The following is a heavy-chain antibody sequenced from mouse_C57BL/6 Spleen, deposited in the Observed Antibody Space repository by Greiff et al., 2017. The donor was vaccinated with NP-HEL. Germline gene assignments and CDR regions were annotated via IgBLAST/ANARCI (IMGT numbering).Heavy chain of an antibody. CDR3: AKLGLGPGFDY. CDR2: IYPGDGDT. CDR1: GYAFSSSW. V-gene: IGHV1-82*01. J-gene: IGHJ2*01. Sequence: QVQLKESGPELVKPGASVKISCKASGYAFSSSWMNWVKQRPGKGLEWIGRIYPGDGDTNYIGKFKGKATLTAEKSSSTAYMQLSSLTSEDSAVYFCAKLGLGPGFDYWGQGTTLTFST. D-gene: IGHD4-1*01.